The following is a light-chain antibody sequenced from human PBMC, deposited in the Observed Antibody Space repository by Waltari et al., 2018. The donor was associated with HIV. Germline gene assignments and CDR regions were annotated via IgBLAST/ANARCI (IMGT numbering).Light chain of an antibody. Sequence: QVVLTQSPSASASLGASVKLTCTLSSGHSKYAIAWHQQQPEKGPRYLLRLSTNGSHTRGDGSPDRFSGSSSGAGRYLVISSLQSEDEADYYCQTWDTGIQVFGGGTKLTVL. V-gene: IGLV4-69*01. CDR1: SGHSKYA. CDR2: LSTNGSH. J-gene: IGLJ3*02. CDR3: QTWDTGIQV.